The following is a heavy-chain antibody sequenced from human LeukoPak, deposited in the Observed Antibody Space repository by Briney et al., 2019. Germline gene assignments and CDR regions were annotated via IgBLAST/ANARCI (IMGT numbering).Heavy chain of an antibody. CDR2: TNSDGSST. CDR3: ARDINYYDSSGYYKDY. D-gene: IGHD3-22*01. V-gene: IGHV3-74*01. CDR1: GFIFSSYW. J-gene: IGHJ4*02. Sequence: GGSLRLSCAASGFIFSSYWMHWVRQAPGKGLVWVSRTNSDGSSTSYADSVKGRFTASRDNAKNTLYLQMNSLRAEDTAVYYCARDINYYDSSGYYKDYWGQGTLVTVSS.